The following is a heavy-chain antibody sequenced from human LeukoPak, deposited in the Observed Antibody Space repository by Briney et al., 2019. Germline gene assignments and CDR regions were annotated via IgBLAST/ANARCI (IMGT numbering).Heavy chain of an antibody. J-gene: IGHJ4*02. CDR1: GYTFTNYW. D-gene: IGHD3-22*01. V-gene: IGHV5-51*01. Sequence: GESLKISCEASGYTFTNYWIGWVRQMPGKGLEWMGIIYPDDSDTKYSPSFQGQVTISADKSISTAYLQWSSLKAADTAMYYRAKSRDSSGYYYLIWGQGTLVTVSS. CDR2: IYPDDSDT. CDR3: AKSRDSSGYYYLI.